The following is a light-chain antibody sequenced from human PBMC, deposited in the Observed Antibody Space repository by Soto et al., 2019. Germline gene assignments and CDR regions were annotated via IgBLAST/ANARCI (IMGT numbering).Light chain of an antibody. CDR2: GAS. V-gene: IGKV3-15*01. J-gene: IGKJ1*01. CDR3: QQCDNWPRT. CDR1: QSVSSN. Sequence: EIVMTQSPATLSVSPGERATLSCRASQSVSSNLAWYQQKPGQAPRLLIYGASTRATGIPARFSGSGSGTEFTLTISSPQSEDFAVYFCQQCDNWPRTFGQGTKVDIK.